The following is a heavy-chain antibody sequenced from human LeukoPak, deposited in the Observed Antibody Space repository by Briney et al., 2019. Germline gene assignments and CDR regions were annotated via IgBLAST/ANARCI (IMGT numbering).Heavy chain of an antibody. Sequence: ATVKISCKVSGYTFTDYYMHWVQQAPGKGLEWMGLVDPEDGETIYAEKFQGRVTITADTSTDTAYMELSSLRSEDTAVYYGATDPFPPVGWGDSFYIWGQGTMVTVSS. V-gene: IGHV1-69-2*01. J-gene: IGHJ3*02. CDR1: GYTFTDYY. D-gene: IGHD1-26*01. CDR2: VDPEDGET. CDR3: ATDPFPPVGWGDSFYI.